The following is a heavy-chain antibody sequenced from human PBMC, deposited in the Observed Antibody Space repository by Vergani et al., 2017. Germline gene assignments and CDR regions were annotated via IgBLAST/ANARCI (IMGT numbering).Heavy chain of an antibody. CDR1: GYTFTGYY. Sequence: QVQLVQSGAEVKKPGASVKVSCKASGYTFTGYYMHWVRQAPGPGLEWMGWINPNSGGTNYAQKFQGRVTMTRDTSISTAYMELSRLRSDDTAVYYCASGGYCSSTSWYGDFQHWGQGTLVNVSS. J-gene: IGHJ1*01. V-gene: IGHV1-2*02. D-gene: IGHD2-2*01. CDR2: INPNSGGT. CDR3: ASGGYCSSTSWYGDFQH.